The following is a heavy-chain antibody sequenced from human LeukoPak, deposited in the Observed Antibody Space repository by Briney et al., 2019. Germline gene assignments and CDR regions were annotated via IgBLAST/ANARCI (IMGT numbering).Heavy chain of an antibody. V-gene: IGHV4-59*08. J-gene: IGHJ4*02. CDR1: GGSISGYY. CDR2: ISNTGSI. Sequence: SETLSLTCTVSGGSISGYYWSWIRQPPGKGLESIGYISNTGSINYNPSLKSRVTMSVDTSKNQFSLRLTSVTAADTAVYHCARRGFFDYWGQGTLVTVSS. CDR3: ARRGFFDY.